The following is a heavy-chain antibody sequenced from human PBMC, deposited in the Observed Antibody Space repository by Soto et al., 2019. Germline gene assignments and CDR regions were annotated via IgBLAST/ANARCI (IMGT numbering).Heavy chain of an antibody. V-gene: IGHV5-51*01. J-gene: IGHJ6*02. CDR3: AISSSYYYYGMDV. CDR2: IYPGDSDA. Sequence: GESLKISCKGSGYSFTSYWIGWVRQMPGKGLEWMGIIYPGDSDARYSPSFQGQVTISADKSISTAYLQWSSLKASDTAMYYCAISSSYYYYGMDVWGQGTTVTVSS. D-gene: IGHD6-13*01. CDR1: GYSFTSYW.